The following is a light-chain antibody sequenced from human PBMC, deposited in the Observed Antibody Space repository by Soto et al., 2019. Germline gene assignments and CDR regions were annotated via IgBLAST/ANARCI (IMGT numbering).Light chain of an antibody. CDR3: AAWDDSLTGGV. Sequence: QSVLTQPPSASGTPGQRVTSSCSGSRSNIGSNTVNWYQQLPGTAPKLLIYTNNQRPSGVPDRFFGSKSGTSASLAISGLQSEDEADYYCAAWDDSLTGGVFGGGTKVTVL. J-gene: IGLJ3*02. CDR1: RSNIGSNT. V-gene: IGLV1-44*01. CDR2: TNN.